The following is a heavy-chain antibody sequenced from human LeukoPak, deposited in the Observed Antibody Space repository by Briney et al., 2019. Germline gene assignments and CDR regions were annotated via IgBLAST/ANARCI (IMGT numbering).Heavy chain of an antibody. Sequence: GGSLRLSCAASGFTFSSYEMNWVRQAPGKGLEWVSYISSSGSTIYYADSVKGRFTISRDNAKNSLYLQMNSLRAEDTAVYYCARYSRVPITLFDYWGQGTLVTVSS. D-gene: IGHD3-22*01. CDR3: ARYSRVPITLFDY. CDR1: GFTFSSYE. J-gene: IGHJ4*02. V-gene: IGHV3-48*03. CDR2: ISSSGSTI.